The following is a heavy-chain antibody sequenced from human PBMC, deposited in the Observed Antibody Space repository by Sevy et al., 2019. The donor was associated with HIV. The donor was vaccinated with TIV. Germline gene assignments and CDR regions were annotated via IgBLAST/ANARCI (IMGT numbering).Heavy chain of an antibody. V-gene: IGHV3-30*18. J-gene: IGHJ4*02. CDR1: GFTFYNYG. D-gene: IGHD6-13*01. CDR3: AKDRSGSWSVDY. CDR2: RSYDGKNE. Sequence: GGSLRLSCAGSGFTFYNYGIHWVRRAPGKGLEWVTKRSYDGKNENYADSVKGRFTISRDNSKNTVYLQMNSLRPDDTAIYYCAKDRSGSWSVDYWGQGTLVTVSS.